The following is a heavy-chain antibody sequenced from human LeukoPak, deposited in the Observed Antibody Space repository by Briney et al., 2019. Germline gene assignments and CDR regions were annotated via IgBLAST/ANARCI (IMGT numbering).Heavy chain of an antibody. CDR1: GFTFSSYS. Sequence: GGSLRLSCAASGFTFSSYSMNWVRQAPGKGLEWVSYISSSSSTIYCADSVKGRFTISRDNAKNSLYLQMNSLRDEDTAVYYCAREDYYDSSGYLPPIDIWGQGTMVTVSS. J-gene: IGHJ3*02. D-gene: IGHD3-22*01. CDR3: AREDYYDSSGYLPPIDI. CDR2: ISSSSSTI. V-gene: IGHV3-48*02.